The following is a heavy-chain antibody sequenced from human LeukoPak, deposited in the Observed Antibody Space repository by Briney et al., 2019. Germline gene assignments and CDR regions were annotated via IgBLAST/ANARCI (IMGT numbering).Heavy chain of an antibody. CDR3: AREDLYSNYFDY. V-gene: IGHV3-21*01. Sequence: KAGGSLRLSCAVSGLTVTNAWMNWVRQAPGKGLEWVSSISSSSSYLYYADSVKGRFTISRDNAKNSLYLQMNSLRAEDTAVYYCAREDLYSNYFDYWGQGTLVTVSS. J-gene: IGHJ4*02. D-gene: IGHD4-4*01. CDR1: GLTVTNAW. CDR2: ISSSSSYL.